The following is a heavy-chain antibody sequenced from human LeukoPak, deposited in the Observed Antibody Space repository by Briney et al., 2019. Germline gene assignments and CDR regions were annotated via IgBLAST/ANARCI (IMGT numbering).Heavy chain of an antibody. D-gene: IGHD4-11*01. V-gene: IGHV1-69*01. CDR3: ARMTRSMTTMSYYYGMDV. J-gene: IGHJ6*02. CDR2: IIPIFGTA. Sequence: SVKVSCTASGGTFSSYAISWVRQAPGQGLKWMGGIIPIFGTANYAQKFQGRVTITADESTSTAYMELSSLRSEDTAVYYRARMTRSMTTMSYYYGMDVWGQGTTVTVSS. CDR1: GGTFSSYA.